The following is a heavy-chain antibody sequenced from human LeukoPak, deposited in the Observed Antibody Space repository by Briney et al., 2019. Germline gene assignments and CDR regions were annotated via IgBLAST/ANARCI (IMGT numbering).Heavy chain of an antibody. CDR1: GFTFSSHS. V-gene: IGHV3-21*01. D-gene: IGHD2-2*01. Sequence: GGSLRLSCAASGFTFSSHSMNWVRQAPGKGLEWVSSISSSSSYIYYADSVKGRFTISRDNAKNSLYLQMNSMRAEDTAVYYCARVGSSTGYHFDYWGQGTLVTVSS. CDR3: ARVGSSTGYHFDY. CDR2: ISSSSSYI. J-gene: IGHJ4*02.